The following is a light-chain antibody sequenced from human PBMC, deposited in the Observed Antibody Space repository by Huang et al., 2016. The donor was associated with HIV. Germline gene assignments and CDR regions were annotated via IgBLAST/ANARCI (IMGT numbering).Light chain of an antibody. J-gene: IGKJ2*01. V-gene: IGKV1-39*01. Sequence: DIQMTQSPSSLSASVGNRVIITCRTSQSIGKYLNWYQQMPGKAPKLLIYGASTLQGGVSSRFSGSGSGTDFTLISNSLQPEDAATYYCQQSYRIPRTFGQGTWLEI. CDR2: GAS. CDR3: QQSYRIPRT. CDR1: QSIGKY.